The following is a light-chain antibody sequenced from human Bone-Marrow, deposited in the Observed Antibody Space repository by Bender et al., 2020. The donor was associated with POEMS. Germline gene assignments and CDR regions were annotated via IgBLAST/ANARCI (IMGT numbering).Light chain of an antibody. CDR3: STWDDRLNAWL. Sequence: QSVLTQPPSASGTPGQRVTISCSGGRIGRNPINWYQQLPGTAPRLVIYADDRWPSGVPNRFSASKSGSSASLAISGLQSEDAADYYCSTWDDRLNAWLFGGGTKLTVL. J-gene: IGLJ3*02. CDR2: ADD. V-gene: IGLV1-44*01. CDR1: RIGRNP.